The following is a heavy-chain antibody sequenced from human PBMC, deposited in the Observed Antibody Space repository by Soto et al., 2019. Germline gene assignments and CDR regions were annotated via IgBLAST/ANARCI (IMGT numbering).Heavy chain of an antibody. J-gene: IGHJ4*02. D-gene: IGHD3-16*01. CDR1: GFTFSSYW. CDR2: IKQDGSKK. Sequence: GGSLRLSCAASGFTFSSYWMSWVRQAPGKGLEWVANIKQDGSKKYYVDSVKGRFTISRDNAKNSLYLQMNSLRAEDTAVYYCARSAPLITTNYYSFDYWGQGTLVTVSS. V-gene: IGHV3-7*01. CDR3: ARSAPLITTNYYSFDY.